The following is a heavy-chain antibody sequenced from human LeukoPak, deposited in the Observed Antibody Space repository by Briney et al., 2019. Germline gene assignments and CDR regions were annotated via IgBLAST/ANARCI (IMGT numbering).Heavy chain of an antibody. CDR2: IYYTGST. J-gene: IGHJ5*02. D-gene: IGHD1-26*01. CDR3: ARVPVNIWENWFDP. V-gene: IGHV4-34*01. CDR1: GVASSGNY. Sequence: SETLSLTCGVYGVASSGNYWSWIRQPPGKGLEWIGNIYYTGSTYYNPSLKSRVTISVDTSKNQFSLKLSSVTAADTAVYYCARVPVNIWENWFDPWGQGTLVTVSS.